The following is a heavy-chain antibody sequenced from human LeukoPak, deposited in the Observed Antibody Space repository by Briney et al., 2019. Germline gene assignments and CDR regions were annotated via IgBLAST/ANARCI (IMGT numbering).Heavy chain of an antibody. Sequence: PSETLSLTCAVSGGSINNGGYSWSWIRQPPGEGLEWIGYIYHSGSTYYNPSLKSRVTISVDTSKNQFSLKLSSVAAADTAVYYCARLRDSNGWYGNFDYWGQGTLVTVSS. CDR1: GGSINNGGYS. D-gene: IGHD6-19*01. CDR3: ARLRDSNGWYGNFDY. CDR2: IYHSGST. V-gene: IGHV4-30-2*02. J-gene: IGHJ4*02.